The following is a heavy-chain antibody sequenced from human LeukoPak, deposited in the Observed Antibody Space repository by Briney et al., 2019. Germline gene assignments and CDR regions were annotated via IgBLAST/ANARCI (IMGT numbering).Heavy chain of an antibody. CDR1: GGSISSYY. D-gene: IGHD3-9*01. CDR3: ARGALAGNFDWLFTSLIDAFDI. V-gene: IGHV4-59*01. J-gene: IGHJ3*02. CDR2: IYYSGST. Sequence: SETLSLTCTVSGGSISSYYWSWIRQPPGKGLEWIGYIYYSGSTNYNPSLKSRVTISVDTSKNQFSLKLSSVTAADTAVYYCARGALAGNFDWLFTSLIDAFDIWGQGTMVTVSS.